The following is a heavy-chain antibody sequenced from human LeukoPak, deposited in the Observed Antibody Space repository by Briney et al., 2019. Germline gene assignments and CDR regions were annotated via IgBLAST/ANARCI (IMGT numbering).Heavy chain of an antibody. CDR2: IKQDGSEK. CDR3: ARVGVTIFGVVTFDY. D-gene: IGHD3-3*01. J-gene: IGHJ4*02. Sequence: GGSLRLSCAASGFTFSSYWMSWVRQAPGKGLEWVANIKQDGSEKYYVDSVKGRFTISRDNAKNSLYLQMNSLRAEDTAVYYCARVGVTIFGVVTFDYWGQGTLVTVSS. CDR1: GFTFSSYW. V-gene: IGHV3-7*01.